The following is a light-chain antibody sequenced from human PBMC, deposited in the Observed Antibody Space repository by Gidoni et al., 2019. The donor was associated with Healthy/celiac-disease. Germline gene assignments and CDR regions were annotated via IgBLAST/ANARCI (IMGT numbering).Light chain of an antibody. CDR3: QQYGSSSWT. V-gene: IGKV3-20*01. Sequence: EIVLTQSPGTLSLSPGERATLSCRASQSVSSSYLAWYQQKPGQAPRLLIYGASSGATGIPDRFSGSGSGTDFTLTISGLEPEDFAVYYCQQYGSSSWTFGQGTKVETK. J-gene: IGKJ1*01. CDR1: QSVSSSY. CDR2: GAS.